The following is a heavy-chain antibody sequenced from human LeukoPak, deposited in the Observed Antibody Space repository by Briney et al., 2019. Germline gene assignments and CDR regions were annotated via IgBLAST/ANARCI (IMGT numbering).Heavy chain of an antibody. D-gene: IGHD5-18*01. CDR1: GFTFSSYA. Sequence: GGPLRLSWAAPGFTFSSYARGGFAQAQGKGLGWVSAISGSGGSTYYADSVKGRFTISRDNSKNTLYLKMNSLRAEDTAVYYCAKEDTTMVTVDYWGQGTLVTVSS. V-gene: IGHV3-23*01. CDR3: AKEDTTMVTVDY. J-gene: IGHJ4*02. CDR2: ISGSGGST.